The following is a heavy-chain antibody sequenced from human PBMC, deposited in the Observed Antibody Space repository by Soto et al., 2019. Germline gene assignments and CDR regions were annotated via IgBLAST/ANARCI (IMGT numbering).Heavy chain of an antibody. CDR1: GVSIFSHSYY. D-gene: IGHD2-15*01. CDR2: INHSGST. Sequence: QLQLQESGPGLVRPSETLSLTCTVSGVSIFSHSYYWGWIRQAPGKGLEWIATINHSGSTYHNPSLMSRVTMSVDTSKNQFSLNLSSVTAADTAVYYWARRYAPRYSSGNNHFDLWGQGTLVTVSS. J-gene: IGHJ4*02. V-gene: IGHV4-39*01. CDR3: ARRYAPRYSSGNNHFDL.